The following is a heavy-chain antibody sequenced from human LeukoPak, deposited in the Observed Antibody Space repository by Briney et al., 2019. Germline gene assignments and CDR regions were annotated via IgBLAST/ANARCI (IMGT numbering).Heavy chain of an antibody. J-gene: IGHJ4*02. V-gene: IGHV3-48*03. D-gene: IGHD6-19*01. Sequence: PGGSQRLSCAASGFTFSSYEMNWVRQAPGKGLEWVAYISSSGSTIYYADSVKGRFTISRDTAKNSLYLQMNSLTAEDTAVYYCARDFSGWDFGYWGQGTLVTVSS. CDR2: ISSSGSTI. CDR3: ARDFSGWDFGY. CDR1: GFTFSSYE.